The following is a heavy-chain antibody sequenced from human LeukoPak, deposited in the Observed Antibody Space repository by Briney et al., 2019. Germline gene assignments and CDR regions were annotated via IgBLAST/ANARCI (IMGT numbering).Heavy chain of an antibody. J-gene: IGHJ4*02. CDR1: GFTFSSYA. Sequence: GGSLRLSCAASGFTFSSYAMSWVRQAPGKGLEWVSAISGNGGSTYYADSVKGRFTISRDTSKNTLYLQMYSLRAEDTAVYYYAKAETGTNMIFDYWGQGTLVTVSS. V-gene: IGHV3-23*01. D-gene: IGHD1-1*01. CDR3: AKAETGTNMIFDY. CDR2: ISGNGGST.